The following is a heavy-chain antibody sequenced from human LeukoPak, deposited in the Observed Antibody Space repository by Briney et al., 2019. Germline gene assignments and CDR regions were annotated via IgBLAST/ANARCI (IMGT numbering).Heavy chain of an antibody. V-gene: IGHV3-7*03. CDR1: GFTFSSYW. CDR3: ARGGGLDV. J-gene: IGHJ6*02. CDR2: MNHNGNVN. D-gene: IGHD3-16*01. Sequence: GGSLRLSCSASGFTFSSYWMNWARQAPGKGLEWVASMNHNGNVNYYVDSVKGRFTISRDNAKNSLYLQMSNLRAEDTAVYFCARGGGLDVWGQGATVTVSS.